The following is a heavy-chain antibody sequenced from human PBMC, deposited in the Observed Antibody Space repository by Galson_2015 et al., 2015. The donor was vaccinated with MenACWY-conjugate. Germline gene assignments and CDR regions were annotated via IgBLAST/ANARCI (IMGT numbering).Heavy chain of an antibody. CDR2: MNGDGSII. CDR3: VRALNGDADY. CDR1: GFIFSSHW. D-gene: IGHD2-21*02. Sequence: SLRLCCAGSGFIFSSHWMHWVRQLPGEGLLWVSRMNGDGSIIDYADSVKGRFTTSRDNAKNMVFLQMDRLRAEDTAVYYCVRALNGDADYWGQGTLVTVSS. V-gene: IGHV3-74*01. J-gene: IGHJ4*02.